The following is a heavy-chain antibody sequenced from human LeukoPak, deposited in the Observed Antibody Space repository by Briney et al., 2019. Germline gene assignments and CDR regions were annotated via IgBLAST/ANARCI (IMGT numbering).Heavy chain of an antibody. D-gene: IGHD4-23*01. CDR2: IYHSGST. J-gene: IGHJ4*02. Sequence: PSETLSLTCAVSGYSISSSYYWGWIRQPPGKGLEWIGSIYHSGSTYYNPSLKSRVTISVDTSKNQFSLKLSSVTAADTAVYYCLGGNSDMFDYWGQGTLVTVSS. CDR1: GYSISSSYY. V-gene: IGHV4-38-2*01. CDR3: LGGNSDMFDY.